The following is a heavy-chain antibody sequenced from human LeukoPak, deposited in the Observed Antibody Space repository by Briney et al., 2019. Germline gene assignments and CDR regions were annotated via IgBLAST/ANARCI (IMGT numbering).Heavy chain of an antibody. D-gene: IGHD6-13*01. CDR3: ARDLYGYSSDWYGGYYFDY. V-gene: IGHV4-4*07. Sequence: PSETLSLTCTVSGGSITGYYWRWIRQPAGKGLEWIGRIYTSGSTNCNPSLKSRVTISVDRSKNQFSLKLDSVTAADTALYYCARDLYGYSSDWYGGYYFDYWGQGTLVTVSS. CDR2: IYTSGST. CDR1: GGSITGYY. J-gene: IGHJ4*02.